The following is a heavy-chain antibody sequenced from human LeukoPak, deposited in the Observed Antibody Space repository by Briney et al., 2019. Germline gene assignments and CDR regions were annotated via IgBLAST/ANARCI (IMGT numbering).Heavy chain of an antibody. CDR3: AKTAVDTAHDY. J-gene: IGHJ4*02. D-gene: IGHD5-18*01. V-gene: IGHV4-59*01. Sequence: SETLSLTCTVSGGTISSNYMSWIRQPPGKGLEWIGYIYYSGGTNYNPSLKSRFTISVDTSKNQFSLKLSSVAAADTAVYYCAKTAVDTAHDYWGQGTLVTVSS. CDR2: IYYSGGT. CDR1: GGTISSNY.